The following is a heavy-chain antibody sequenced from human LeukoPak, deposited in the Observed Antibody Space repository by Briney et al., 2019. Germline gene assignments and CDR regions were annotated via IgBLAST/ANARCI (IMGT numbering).Heavy chain of an antibody. V-gene: IGHV4-59*01. CDR2: IYYSGST. D-gene: IGHD2-2*01. CDR1: GGSISSYY. J-gene: IGHJ6*03. Sequence: SETLSLTCTVSGGSISSYYWSWIRQPPGKGLEWIGYIYYSGSTNYNPSLKSRVTISVDTCKNQFSLKLSSVTAADTAVYYCARGPYCSSTSCFYYYYYMDVWGKGTTVTVSS. CDR3: ARGPYCSSTSCFYYYYYMDV.